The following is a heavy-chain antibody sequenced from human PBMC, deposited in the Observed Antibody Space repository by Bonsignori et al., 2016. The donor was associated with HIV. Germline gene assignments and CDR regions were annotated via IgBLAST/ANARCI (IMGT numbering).Heavy chain of an antibody. CDR3: ARLWFGDYFDY. D-gene: IGHD3-10*01. CDR1: GGSISSGTYY. J-gene: IGHJ4*02. CDR2: IYTSGST. V-gene: IGHV4-61*02. Sequence: SETLSLTCTVSGGSISSGTYYWTWIRQPAGKGLEYIGRIYTSGSTNYNPSLKSRVTISLDTSKSQFSLKLSSVTAADTAVYYCARLWFGDYFDYWGQGTLVTVSS.